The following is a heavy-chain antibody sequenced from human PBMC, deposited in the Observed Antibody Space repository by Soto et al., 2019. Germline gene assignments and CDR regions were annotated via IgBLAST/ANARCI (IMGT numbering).Heavy chain of an antibody. CDR2: INYSGTT. D-gene: IGHD1-26*01. CDR1: GGSISSGGYY. Sequence: PSETLSLTCTVSGGSISSGGYYWSWIRQHPGKGLEWIGYINYSGTTYYNPSLKSRVTVSVDTSKNQFSLKLSSVTAADTAVYYCETTGSDRGFDYCGQGTMVTVYS. J-gene: IGHJ4*02. CDR3: ETTGSDRGFDY. V-gene: IGHV4-31*03.